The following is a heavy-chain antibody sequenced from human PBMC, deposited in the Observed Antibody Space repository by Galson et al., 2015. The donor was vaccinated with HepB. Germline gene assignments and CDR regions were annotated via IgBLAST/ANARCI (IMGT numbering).Heavy chain of an antibody. V-gene: IGHV1-69*13. CDR3: ARGTVAGHLGWFDP. CDR1: GGTFSTYG. Sequence: SVKVSCKASGGTFSTYGINWVRQAPGQGLEWMGGIIPFFRTSKYAQKFQGRVTLTADESTSTAYMELSSLRSEDTALYYCARGTVAGHLGWFDPWGQGTLVTVSS. J-gene: IGHJ5*02. CDR2: IIPFFRTS. D-gene: IGHD6-19*01.